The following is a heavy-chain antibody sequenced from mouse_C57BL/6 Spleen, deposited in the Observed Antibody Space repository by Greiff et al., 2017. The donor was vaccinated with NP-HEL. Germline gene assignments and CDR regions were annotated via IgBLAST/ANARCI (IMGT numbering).Heavy chain of an antibody. V-gene: IGHV1-72*01. D-gene: IGHD1-1*01. J-gene: IGHJ2*01. CDR2: IDPNSSCT. CDR3: SRSGYDGSSYFDY. Sequence: QVQLQQPGAELVKPGASVKLSCKASGYTFTSYWMHWVKQRPGRGLEWIGRIDPNSSCTQYNEKFKSKATLTVAKPSSTAYMQLNSLTSEDSAVYYCSRSGYDGSSYFDYWGQGTTLTVSS. CDR1: GYTFTSYW.